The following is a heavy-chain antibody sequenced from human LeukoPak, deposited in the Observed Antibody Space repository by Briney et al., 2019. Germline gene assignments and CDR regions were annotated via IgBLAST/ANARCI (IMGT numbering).Heavy chain of an antibody. CDR1: GFTFSSYS. V-gene: IGHV3-21*01. D-gene: IGHD2-15*01. CDR3: ARAIMGYCSGGSCYVADY. J-gene: IGHJ4*02. Sequence: GGSLRLSCAASGFTFSSYSMNWVRQAPGKGLEWVSSISSSSSYIYYADSVKGRSTISRDNAKNSLYLQMNSLRAEDTAVYYCARAIMGYCSGGSCYVADYWGQGTLVTVSS. CDR2: ISSSSSYI.